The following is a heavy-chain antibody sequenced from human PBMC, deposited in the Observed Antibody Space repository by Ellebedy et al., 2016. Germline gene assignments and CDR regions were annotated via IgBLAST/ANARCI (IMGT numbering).Heavy chain of an antibody. D-gene: IGHD3/OR15-3a*01. Sequence: GGSLRLSXGASGFSFNTFFMGWVRQAPGKGLEWVSTISGDGGKTYVADSVKGRFTISRDNSRNTVYLQMNDLRVEDTALYYCRHGHYADYWGQGTLVTVSS. J-gene: IGHJ4*02. CDR2: ISGDGGKT. CDR3: RHGHYADY. V-gene: IGHV3-23*01. CDR1: GFSFNTFF.